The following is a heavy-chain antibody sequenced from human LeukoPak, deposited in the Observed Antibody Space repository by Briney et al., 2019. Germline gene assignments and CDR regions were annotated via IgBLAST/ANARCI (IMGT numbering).Heavy chain of an antibody. D-gene: IGHD4-17*01. CDR2: IYYSGST. J-gene: IGHJ4*02. Sequence: SETLSLTCTVSGGSISSSSYYWGWIRQPPGKGLEWIGGIYYSGSTYYNPSLKSRVTISVDTSKNQFSLKLSSVTAADTAVYYCARRKAMTTLHWGQGTLVTVSS. CDR3: ARRKAMTTLH. V-gene: IGHV4-39*07. CDR1: GGSISSSSYY.